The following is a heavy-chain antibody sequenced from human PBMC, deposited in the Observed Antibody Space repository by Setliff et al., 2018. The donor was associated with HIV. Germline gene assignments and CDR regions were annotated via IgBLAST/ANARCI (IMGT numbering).Heavy chain of an antibody. J-gene: IGHJ4*02. CDR3: AQLGMVDDFDY. CDR1: GDSVSSRSYY. V-gene: IGHV4-61*03. Sequence: LSLTCTVPGDSVSSRSYYWSWSRQPPGKGLEWIGYIYYSGSTNYNPSLKSRVTISVDTSKNHFSLKLRSVTAADTAVYYCAQLGMVDDFDYWGQGTLVTVSS. CDR2: IYYSGST. D-gene: IGHD1-1*01.